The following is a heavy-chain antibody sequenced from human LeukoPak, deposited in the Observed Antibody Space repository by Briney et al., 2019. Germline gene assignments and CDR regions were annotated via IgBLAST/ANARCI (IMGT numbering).Heavy chain of an antibody. Sequence: PSETLSLTCTVSGGSISSSSYYWGWIRQPPGKGLEWIGTIYYSGNTYYNPSLKSRVTISVDTSKNQFSLRLSSVTAADTAVYYCARPPEDKGGDYYYYYMDVWGKGTTVTVSS. D-gene: IGHD3-16*01. CDR3: ARPPEDKGGDYYYYYMDV. CDR2: IYYSGNT. J-gene: IGHJ6*03. CDR1: GGSISSSSYY. V-gene: IGHV4-39*07.